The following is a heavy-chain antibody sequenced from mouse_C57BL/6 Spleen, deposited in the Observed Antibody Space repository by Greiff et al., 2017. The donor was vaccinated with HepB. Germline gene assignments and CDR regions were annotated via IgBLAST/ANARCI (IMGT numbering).Heavy chain of an antibody. CDR2: ISDGGSYT. J-gene: IGHJ3*01. Sequence: EVKVVESGGGLVKPGGSLKLSCAASGFTFSSYAMSWVRQTPEKRLEWVATISDGGSYTYYPDNVKGRFTISRDNAKNNLYLQMSHLKSEDTAMYYCARSYGYDGVYAYWGQGTLVTVSA. CDR1: GFTFSSYA. CDR3: ARSYGYDGVYAY. D-gene: IGHD2-2*01. V-gene: IGHV5-4*03.